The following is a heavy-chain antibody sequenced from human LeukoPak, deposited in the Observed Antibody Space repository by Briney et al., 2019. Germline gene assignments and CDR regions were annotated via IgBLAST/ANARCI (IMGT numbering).Heavy chain of an antibody. D-gene: IGHD3-10*01. CDR3: ARALVITMVRGVITNWFDP. V-gene: IGHV4-34*01. J-gene: IGHJ5*01. CDR2: INHSGST. Sequence: SETLSLTCAVYGGSFSGYYWSWIRQPPGKGLGWIEEINHSGSTNYNPSLKSRVTISVDTSKNQFSLKLSSVTAADTAVYYCARALVITMVRGVITNWFDPWGQGTLVTVSS. CDR1: GGSFSGYY.